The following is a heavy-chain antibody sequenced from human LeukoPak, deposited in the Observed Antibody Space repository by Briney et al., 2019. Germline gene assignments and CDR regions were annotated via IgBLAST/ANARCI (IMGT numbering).Heavy chain of an antibody. V-gene: IGHV3-7*03. CDR2: IKQDGSEK. D-gene: IGHD2-8*01. CDR3: AKDTSIGRYCTNGVCSPFDY. J-gene: IGHJ4*02. Sequence: PGGSLRLSCAASGFSFSSYWMTWVRQAPGKGLEWVANIKQDGSEKYYVDSVKGRFTIFRDNAKNSLYLQMNSLRAEDTALYYCAKDTSIGRYCTNGVCSPFDYWGQGTLVTVSS. CDR1: GFSFSSYW.